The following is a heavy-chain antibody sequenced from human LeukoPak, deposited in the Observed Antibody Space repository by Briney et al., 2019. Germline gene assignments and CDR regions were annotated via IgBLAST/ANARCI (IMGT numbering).Heavy chain of an antibody. CDR3: ASNYYGSGRRYYYYYYMDV. D-gene: IGHD3-10*01. V-gene: IGHV1-18*01. Sequence: ASVKVSCKASGYTFTSYGLSWVRQAPGQGLEWMGWISAYNGNTNYAQKLQGRVTMTTDTSTSTAYMELRSLRSDDTAVYYCASNYYGSGRRYYYYYYMDVWGKGTTVTVSS. J-gene: IGHJ6*03. CDR1: GYTFTSYG. CDR2: ISAYNGNT.